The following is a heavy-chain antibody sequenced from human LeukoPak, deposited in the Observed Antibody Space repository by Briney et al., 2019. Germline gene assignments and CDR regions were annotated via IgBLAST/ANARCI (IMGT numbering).Heavy chain of an antibody. V-gene: IGHV3-33*01. CDR3: ARRSLSLDAFDI. CDR2: IWYDGSNK. J-gene: IGHJ3*02. Sequence: PGGSLRLSCAASGFTFSSYGMHWVRQAPGKGLEWVAVIWYDGSNKYYADSVKGRFTISRDNSKNTLYLQMNSLRAEDTAVYYCARRSLSLDAFDIWGQGTMVTVSS. CDR1: GFTFSSYG.